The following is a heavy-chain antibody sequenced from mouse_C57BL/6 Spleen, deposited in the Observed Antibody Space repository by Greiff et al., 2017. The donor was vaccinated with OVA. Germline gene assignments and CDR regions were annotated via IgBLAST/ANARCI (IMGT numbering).Heavy chain of an antibody. CDR1: GYTFTSYW. Sequence: QVQLQQSGAELVKPGASVKMSCKASGYTFTSYWITWVKQRPGQGLEWIGDIYPGSGSTNYNEKFKSKATLTVDTSSSTAYMQLSSLTSEDSAVYYCARGITTVARYFDYWGQGTTLTVSS. CDR3: ARGITTVARYFDY. D-gene: IGHD1-1*01. CDR2: IYPGSGST. J-gene: IGHJ2*01. V-gene: IGHV1-55*01.